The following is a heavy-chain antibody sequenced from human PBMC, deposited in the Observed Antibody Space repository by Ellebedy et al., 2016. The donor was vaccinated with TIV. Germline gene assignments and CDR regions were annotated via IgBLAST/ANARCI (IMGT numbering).Heavy chain of an antibody. J-gene: IGHJ4*02. Sequence: GGSLRLSXGASGFTVDDYGMTWVRQAPGKGLEWVSGINWNGGSRDYPDSVKGRFTLSRDNAKNSLYLQMNSLRVDDTALYYGARRSGYSYGHIDSWGQGTLVTVSS. D-gene: IGHD5-18*01. CDR2: INWNGGSR. CDR3: ARRSGYSYGHIDS. V-gene: IGHV3-20*03. CDR1: GFTVDDYG.